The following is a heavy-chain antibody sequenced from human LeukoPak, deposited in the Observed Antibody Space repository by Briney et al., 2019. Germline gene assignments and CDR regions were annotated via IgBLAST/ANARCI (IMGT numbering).Heavy chain of an antibody. CDR1: GFTFSAYS. J-gene: IGHJ3*02. CDR2: ISTSSIYI. CDR3: ARGHYDRKWDRAFDI. V-gene: IGHV3-21*04. Sequence: GGSLRLSCAASGFTFSAYSMNWVRQAPGKGLEWVSSISTSSIYIYYADSVKGRFTVSRDNAKNSLYLQMNSLRAEDTALYYCARGHYDRKWDRAFDIWGQGTMVTVSS. D-gene: IGHD3-22*01.